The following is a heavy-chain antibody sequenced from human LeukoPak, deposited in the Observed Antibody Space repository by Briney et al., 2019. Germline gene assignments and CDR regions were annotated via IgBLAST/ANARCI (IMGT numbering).Heavy chain of an antibody. CDR1: GFIFSTYG. Sequence: PGGSLRPSCEASGFIFSTYGMAWVRQAPGKGLEWISYISSNSRTTAYADSVRGRFTISRDSAKNSLSLQINRLRADDTGVYYCARGPHDDATGYSFSWGQGTQVTVSS. V-gene: IGHV3-48*01. CDR2: ISSNSRTT. D-gene: IGHD3-9*01. J-gene: IGHJ5*02. CDR3: ARGPHDDATGYSFS.